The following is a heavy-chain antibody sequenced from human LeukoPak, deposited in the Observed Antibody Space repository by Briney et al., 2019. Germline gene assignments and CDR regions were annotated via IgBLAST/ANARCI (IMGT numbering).Heavy chain of an antibody. V-gene: IGHV1-24*01. CDR1: GYTLTELS. CDR3: ATRREDIGYSYGPKSPFDP. CDR2: FDPEDGET. Sequence: ASVKVSCKVSGYTLTELSMHWVRQAPGKGLEWMGGFDPEDGETIYAQKFQGRVTMTEDTSTDTAYMELNSLRSEDTAVYYCATRREDIGYSYGPKSPFDPWGQGTLVTVSS. D-gene: IGHD5-18*01. J-gene: IGHJ5*02.